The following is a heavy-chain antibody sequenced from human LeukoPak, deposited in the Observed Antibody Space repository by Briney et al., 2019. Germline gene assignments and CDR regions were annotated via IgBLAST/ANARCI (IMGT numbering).Heavy chain of an antibody. CDR1: GYTFTGYY. Sequence: ASVKVSCKASGYTFTGYYMHWVRQAPGQGLEWIGWINPNSGGTNYAQKFQGRVTMTRDTSISTAYMELSRLRSDDTAVYYCARAVDYDILTGYYPVGYWGQGTLVTVSS. D-gene: IGHD3-9*01. J-gene: IGHJ4*02. CDR2: INPNSGGT. CDR3: ARAVDYDILTGYYPVGY. V-gene: IGHV1-2*02.